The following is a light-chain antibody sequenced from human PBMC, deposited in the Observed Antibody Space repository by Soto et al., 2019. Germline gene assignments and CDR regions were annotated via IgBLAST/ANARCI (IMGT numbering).Light chain of an antibody. J-gene: IGKJ4*01. CDR3: QQYGSAPRT. CDR1: QGINSY. Sequence: DFLLTQSPSSLSSSVGDRVTLTCRAGQGINSYLAWYQQKPGKVPKLLIYAASTWPSGVPSRFSGSGSGTEFTLTISSLQPEDVATYYCQQYGSAPRTFGQGTKVEIK. V-gene: IGKV1-27*01. CDR2: AAS.